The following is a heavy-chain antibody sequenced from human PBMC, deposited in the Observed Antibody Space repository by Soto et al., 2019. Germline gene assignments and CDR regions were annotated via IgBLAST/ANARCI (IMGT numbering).Heavy chain of an antibody. V-gene: IGHV3-64D*06. CDR2: ISSNGGST. CDR1: GFTFSSYA. J-gene: IGHJ4*02. D-gene: IGHD3-3*01. CDR3: VKDSNDFWSGYLNPTFDY. Sequence: GGSLRLSCSASGFTFSSYAMHWVRQAPGKGLEYVSAISSNGGSTYYADSVKGRFTISRDNSKNTLYLQMSSLRAEDTAVYYCVKDSNDFWSGYLNPTFDYWGQGTLVTAPQ.